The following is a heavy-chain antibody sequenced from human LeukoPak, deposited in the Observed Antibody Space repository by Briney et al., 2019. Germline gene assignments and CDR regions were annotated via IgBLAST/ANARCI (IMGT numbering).Heavy chain of an antibody. CDR2: IYSGGST. D-gene: IGHD6-13*01. Sequence: SGGSLRLSCAASGFTVSSNYMSWVRQAPGKGLEWVSVIYSGGSTYYADSVKGRFTISRDNSKNTLYLQMNSLRAEDTAVYYCAREIAAAGRDYWGQGTLVTVSS. V-gene: IGHV3-53*01. J-gene: IGHJ4*02. CDR3: AREIAAAGRDY. CDR1: GFTVSSNY.